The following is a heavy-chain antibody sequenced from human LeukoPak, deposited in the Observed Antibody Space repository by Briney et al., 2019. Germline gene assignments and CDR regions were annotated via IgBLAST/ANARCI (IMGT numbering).Heavy chain of an antibody. CDR2: ICRSSRNI. D-gene: IGHD4-17*01. J-gene: IGHJ6*03. Sequence: GGSLRLSCAASAFSFSSYNMSWVRQAPGKGLEWVSSICRSSRNIYYADLKKGRSTISRDNAKNSLFLQMNSLRVEDTAVYYCARGPEDYGASGRPSSNYYYMDVWGKGTTVTVSS. CDR1: AFSFSSYN. V-gene: IGHV3-21*04. CDR3: ARGPEDYGASGRPSSNYYYMDV.